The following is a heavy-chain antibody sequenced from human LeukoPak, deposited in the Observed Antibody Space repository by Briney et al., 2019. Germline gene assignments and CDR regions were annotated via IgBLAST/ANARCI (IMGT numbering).Heavy chain of an antibody. V-gene: IGHV3-20*04. CDR3: ASQQWLLSDFDY. Sequence: GGSLRLSCAASGFTFDDYGMSWVRQAPGKGLEWVSGINWNGGSTGYADSVKGRFTISRDNAKNSLYLQMNSLRAEDTAVYYCASQQWLLSDFDYWGQGTLVTVSS. J-gene: IGHJ4*02. CDR2: INWNGGST. D-gene: IGHD6-19*01. CDR1: GFTFDDYG.